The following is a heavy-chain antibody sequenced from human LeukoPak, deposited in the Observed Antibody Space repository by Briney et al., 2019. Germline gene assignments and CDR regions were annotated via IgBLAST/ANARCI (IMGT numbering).Heavy chain of an antibody. CDR2: INPNSGGT. CDR1: GYTFTGHY. J-gene: IGHJ4*02. Sequence: ASVKVSCKASGYTFTGHYMHWVRQAPGQGLEWMGRINPNSGGTNYAQEFQGRVTMTRDTSTTTAYVELSRLRSDDTAVYYCARDYDSSSSCDSWGQGTLVTVSS. D-gene: IGHD6-6*01. V-gene: IGHV1-2*06. CDR3: ARDYDSSSSCDS.